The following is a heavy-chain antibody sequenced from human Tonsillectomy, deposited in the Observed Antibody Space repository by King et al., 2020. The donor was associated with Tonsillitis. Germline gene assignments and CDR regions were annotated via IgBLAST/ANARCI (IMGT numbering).Heavy chain of an antibody. V-gene: IGHV1-18*01. CDR1: GYTFTSYG. D-gene: IGHD1-1*01. CDR2: ISAYNGNT. CDR3: ARSPDVENYYYYYYMDV. J-gene: IGHJ6*03. Sequence: QLVQSGAEVKKPGASVKVSCKASGYTFTSYGISWVRQAPGQGLEWMGWISAYNGNTNYAQKLQGRVTMTTDTSTSTAYMELRSLRSDDTAVYYCARSPDVENYYYYYYMDVWGRGTTVTVSS.